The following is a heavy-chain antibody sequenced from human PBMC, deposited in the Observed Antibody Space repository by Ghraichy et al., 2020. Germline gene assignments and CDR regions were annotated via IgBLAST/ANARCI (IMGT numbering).Heavy chain of an antibody. CDR3: ARGKAVAGTLYDY. CDR1: GVSISSGYYY. D-gene: IGHD6-19*01. CDR2: IYYSGST. Sequence: SETLSLTCTVSGVSISSGYYYWTWIRQPPGKGLEWIGYIYYSGSTYYNPSLKSRASISEDTSKNQFSLMLSSVTAADTAVYYWARGKAVAGTLYDYWGQGTLVTVSS. V-gene: IGHV4-30-4*01. J-gene: IGHJ4*02.